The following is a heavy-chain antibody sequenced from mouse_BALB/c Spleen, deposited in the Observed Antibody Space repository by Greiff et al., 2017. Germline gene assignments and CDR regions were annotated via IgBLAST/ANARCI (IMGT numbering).Heavy chain of an antibody. CDR3: ARATVIDRAMDY. CDR2: IYPGEGST. V-gene: IGHV1S56*01. D-gene: IGHD1-1*01. J-gene: IGHJ4*01. CDR1: GYTFTSYD. Sequence: VQLVESGPELVKPGALVKISCKASGYTFTSYDINWVKQRPGQGLEWIGWIYPGEGSTKYNEKFKGKGTLTANKTSNTAYMQLSSLTSENAAVYFCARATVIDRAMDYWGQGTSVTVSS.